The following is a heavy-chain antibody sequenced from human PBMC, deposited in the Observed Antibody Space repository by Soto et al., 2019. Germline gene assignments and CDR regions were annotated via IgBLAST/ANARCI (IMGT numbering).Heavy chain of an antibody. CDR1: GYTFTGYY. CDR3: ARDKGDCSSTSCYFLGMEV. J-gene: IGHJ6*02. D-gene: IGHD2-2*01. CDR2: INPNSGGT. Sequence: QVQLVQSGAEVKKPGASVKVSCKASGYTFTGYYMHWVRQAPGQGLEWMGWINPNSGGTNYAQKFQGWVTMTRDTSISTAYMELSRLRSDDTAVYYCARDKGDCSSTSCYFLGMEVWGQGTTVTVSS. V-gene: IGHV1-2*04.